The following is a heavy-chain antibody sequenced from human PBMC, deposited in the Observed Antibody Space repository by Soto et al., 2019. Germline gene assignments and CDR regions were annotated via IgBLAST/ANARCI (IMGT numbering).Heavy chain of an antibody. V-gene: IGHV4-4*02. D-gene: IGHD3-22*01. J-gene: IGHJ4*02. CDR2: IYHSGST. Sequence: SETLSLTCAVSGGSISSSNWWSWVRQPPGKGLEWIGEIYHSGSTNYNPSLKSRVTISVDKSKNQFSLKLSSVTAADTAVYYCADSVYYYDSSGYFHYWGQGTLVTAPQ. CDR1: GGSISSSNW. CDR3: ADSVYYYDSSGYFHY.